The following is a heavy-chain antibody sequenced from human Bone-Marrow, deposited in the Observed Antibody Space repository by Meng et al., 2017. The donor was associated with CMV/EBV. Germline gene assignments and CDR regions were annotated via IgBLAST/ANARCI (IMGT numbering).Heavy chain of an antibody. Sequence: GSLRLSCTVSGGSISSYYWSWIRQPPGKGLEWIGYIYYSGSTNYNPSLKSRVTISVDTSKNQFALKLSSVTAADTAVYYCARAWSGLVTTGLWFDPWGQGTLVTVSS. CDR2: IYYSGST. D-gene: IGHD4-17*01. CDR3: ARAWSGLVTTGLWFDP. V-gene: IGHV4-59*12. CDR1: GGSISSYY. J-gene: IGHJ5*02.